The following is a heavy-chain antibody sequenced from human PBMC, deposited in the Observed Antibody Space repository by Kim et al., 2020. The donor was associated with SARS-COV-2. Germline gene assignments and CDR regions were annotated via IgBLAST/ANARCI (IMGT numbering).Heavy chain of an antibody. J-gene: IGHJ6*02. D-gene: IGHD3-9*01. CDR3: ARAGRLRYFDWLEDYYYGMDV. V-gene: IGHV4-59*13. CDR1: GGSISSYY. CDR2: IYYSGST. Sequence: SETLSLTCTVSGGSISSYYWSWIRQPPGKGLEWIGYIYYSGSTNYNPSLKSRVTISVDTSKNQFSLKLSSVTAADTAVYYCARAGRLRYFDWLEDYYYGMDVWGQGTTVTVSS.